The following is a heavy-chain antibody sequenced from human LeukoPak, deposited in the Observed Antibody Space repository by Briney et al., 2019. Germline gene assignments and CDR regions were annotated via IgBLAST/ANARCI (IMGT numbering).Heavy chain of an antibody. J-gene: IGHJ4*02. CDR2: IYPGDSDT. D-gene: IGHD4-23*01. V-gene: IGHV5-51*01. Sequence: GESLKISCKGSGYSFTSYWIGLVRQMPGKGLDLMGIIYPGDSDTRYSPSFQGQVTISADKSISTAYLQWSSLKASDTAMYYCARLVTVVTPDYWGQGTLVTVSS. CDR3: ARLVTVVTPDY. CDR1: GYSFTSYW.